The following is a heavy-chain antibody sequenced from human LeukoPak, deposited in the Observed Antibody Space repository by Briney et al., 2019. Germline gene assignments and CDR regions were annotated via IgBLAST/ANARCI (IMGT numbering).Heavy chain of an antibody. CDR1: GFTFSSFA. D-gene: IGHD5-24*01. CDR2: IDDSGDST. Sequence: GGSLRLSCTASGFTFSSFALNWVRQAPGRGLEWVSTIDDSGDSTYYADSVQGRFTISRDNSKSTLYLQMSSLTAEDTAVYYCAKDRAGWRWAHFPFDCWGQGTLVTVSS. CDR3: AKDRAGWRWAHFPFDC. J-gene: IGHJ4*02. V-gene: IGHV3-23*01.